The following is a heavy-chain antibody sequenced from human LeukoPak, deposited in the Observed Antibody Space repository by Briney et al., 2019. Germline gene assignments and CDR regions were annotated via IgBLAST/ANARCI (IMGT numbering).Heavy chain of an antibody. J-gene: IGHJ3*02. CDR3: AGQWGGAFDI. V-gene: IGHV4-31*03. Sequence: SETLSLTCTVAGGSISNDGYYWSWIRQHPGKGLEWIGYIYYSGSTYYNPSLESRVTISLDTSKSQFSLKLSSMTAADTAVYYCAGQWGGAFDIWGQGTKVTVSS. D-gene: IGHD1-26*01. CDR2: IYYSGST. CDR1: GGSISNDGYY.